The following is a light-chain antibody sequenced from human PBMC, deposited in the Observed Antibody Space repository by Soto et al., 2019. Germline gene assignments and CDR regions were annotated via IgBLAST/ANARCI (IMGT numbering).Light chain of an antibody. CDR2: GIS. CDR1: QSLTTY. V-gene: IGKV3-15*01. J-gene: IGKJ4*01. Sequence: EVVMTQSPATLSVSPGETATLSCRASQSLTTYLAWYQQKPDQAPRLLIYGISTRAPDVPARFSGSGSGTEFTLTISGLQSEDFAVYYCQQYNKWPLTFGGGTKV. CDR3: QQYNKWPLT.